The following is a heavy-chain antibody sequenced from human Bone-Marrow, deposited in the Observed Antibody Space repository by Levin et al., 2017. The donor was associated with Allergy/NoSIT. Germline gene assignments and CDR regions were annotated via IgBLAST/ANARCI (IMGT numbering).Heavy chain of an antibody. V-gene: IGHV3-7*01. CDR2: IKPDGSEI. J-gene: IGHJ4*02. CDR1: GLTFRGYW. D-gene: IGHD2-2*01. CDR3: AREGTEGCRSTSCLGDY. Sequence: GGSLRLSCAGSGLTFRGYWMSWVRQAPGKGLEWVANIKPDGSEIFYVDSVKGRFAISRDATNNALYLQMNSLRAEDTAMYYCAREGTEGCRSTSCLGDYWGQGTLVTVSS.